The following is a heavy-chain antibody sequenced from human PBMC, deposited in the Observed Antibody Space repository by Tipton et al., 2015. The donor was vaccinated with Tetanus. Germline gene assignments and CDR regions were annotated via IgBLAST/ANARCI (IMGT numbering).Heavy chain of an antibody. D-gene: IGHD3-10*01. J-gene: IGHJ4*02. Sequence: SLRLSCAASGFDFRNYDMHWVRQAPGKGLEWVSLIGFRSNTHYADSVKGRFTISRDNSRNSLYLQMSSLRDDDTAMYYCVRDDSGRGLDYWGKGTLVTVSS. CDR3: VRDDSGRGLDY. V-gene: IGHV3-13*01. CDR2: IGFRSNT. CDR1: GFDFRNYD.